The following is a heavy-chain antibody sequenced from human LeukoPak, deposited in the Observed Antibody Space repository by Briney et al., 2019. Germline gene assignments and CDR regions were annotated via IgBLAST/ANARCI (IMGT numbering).Heavy chain of an antibody. CDR3: ARDLVGATTVDY. Sequence: KPGGSLRLSCAASGFTFSSYSMNWVRQAPGKGLKWVSSISSSSSYIYYADSVKGRFTISRDNAKNSLYLQMNSLRAEDTAVYYCARDLVGATTVDYWGQGTLVTVSS. J-gene: IGHJ4*02. V-gene: IGHV3-21*01. CDR1: GFTFSSYS. CDR2: ISSSSSYI. D-gene: IGHD1-26*01.